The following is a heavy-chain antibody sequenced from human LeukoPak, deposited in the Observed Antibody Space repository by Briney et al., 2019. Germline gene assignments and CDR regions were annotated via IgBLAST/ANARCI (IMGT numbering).Heavy chain of an antibody. CDR1: GGSINNNY. CDR2: IYYNGNT. V-gene: IGHV4-59*01. CDR3: ARGGWSQDY. Sequence: SETLSLTCTVSGGSINNNYWSWFRQSPGKGLEWIGYIYYNGNTNYNTSLESRVTISVDTSKNQIHLRLSSVTAADTAVYYRARGGWSQDYWGQGTLVTVSS. D-gene: IGHD6-19*01. J-gene: IGHJ4*02.